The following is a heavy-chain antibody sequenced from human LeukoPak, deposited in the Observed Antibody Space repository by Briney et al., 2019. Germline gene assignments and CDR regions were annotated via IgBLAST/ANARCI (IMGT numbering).Heavy chain of an antibody. Sequence: GGSLRLSCVASGFSLSSNGMSWVRQAPGKGLGWVSTISGSGGSTHYADSVKGRFTISRDNSKNTLYLQMNSLRADDTAVYYCVRGYSYGWFDPWGQGTLVTVSS. CDR1: GFSLSSNG. D-gene: IGHD5-18*01. J-gene: IGHJ5*02. CDR3: VRGYSYGWFDP. V-gene: IGHV3-23*01. CDR2: ISGSGGST.